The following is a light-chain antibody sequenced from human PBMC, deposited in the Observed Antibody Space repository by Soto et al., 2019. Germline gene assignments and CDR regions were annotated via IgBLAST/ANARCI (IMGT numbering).Light chain of an antibody. CDR1: QTISTY. J-gene: IGKJ5*01. CDR3: QQYNSYPIT. V-gene: IGKV1-5*01. Sequence: DIQMTQSPSPLSASVGDRVTITCRASQTISTYLNWYQQKPGKAPKLLIYGASSLQSGVPSRFSGSGSGTEFTLTISSLQPDDFATYYCQQYNSYPITFGQGTRLEIK. CDR2: GAS.